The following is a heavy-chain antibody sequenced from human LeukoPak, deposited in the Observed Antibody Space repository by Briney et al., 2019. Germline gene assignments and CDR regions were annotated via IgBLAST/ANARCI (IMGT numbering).Heavy chain of an antibody. D-gene: IGHD2-15*01. CDR3: ARGALPHWFDP. V-gene: IGHV4-30-4*08. J-gene: IGHJ5*02. CDR2: IYYSGST. Sequence: LRLSCAASGFTFSSYSMNWVRQPPGKGLEWIGYIYYSGSTYYNPSLKSRVTISVDTSKNQFSLKLSSVTAADTAVYYCARGALPHWFDPWGQGTLVTVSS. CDR1: GFTFSSYS.